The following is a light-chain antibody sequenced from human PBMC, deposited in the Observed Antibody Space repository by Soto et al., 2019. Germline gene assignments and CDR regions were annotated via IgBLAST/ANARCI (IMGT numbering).Light chain of an antibody. Sequence: DIQMTQSPSSLSASVGDRVTITCRASQGISSYLNWYQQKPGKAPKLLIYAASSLQSGVPSRFGGSGSGTDFTLTISSLQPEDFATYYCQQSFSAPHTFGQGTKVDIK. V-gene: IGKV1-39*01. J-gene: IGKJ1*01. CDR2: AAS. CDR1: QGISSY. CDR3: QQSFSAPHT.